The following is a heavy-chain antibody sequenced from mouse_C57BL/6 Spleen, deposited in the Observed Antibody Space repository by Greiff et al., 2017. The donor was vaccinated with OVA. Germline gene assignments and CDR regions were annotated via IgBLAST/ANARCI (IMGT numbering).Heavy chain of an antibody. CDR3: ARKDFSWFAY. J-gene: IGHJ3*01. CDR2: ISSGSSTI. V-gene: IGHV5-17*01. CDR1: GFTFSDYG. Sequence: EVQLQESGGGLVKPGGSLKLSCAASGFTFSDYGMHWVRQAPEKGLEWVAYISSGSSTIYYADTVKGRFTISRDNAKNTLFLQMTSLRSEDTAMYYCARKDFSWFAYWGQGTLATVSA.